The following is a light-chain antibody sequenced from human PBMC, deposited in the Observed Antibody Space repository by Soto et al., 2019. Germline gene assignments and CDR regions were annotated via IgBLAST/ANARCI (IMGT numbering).Light chain of an antibody. CDR2: DVS. CDR1: SSDVGGYDY. CDR3: FSYAANSAGV. J-gene: IGLJ2*01. Sequence: QSVLTQPRSVSGSPGQSVTISCTGTSSDVGGYDYVSWYQQHPGKAPKFMIYDVSKRPSGVPDRFSGSKSGNTASLTISGLRAEDEADYYCFSYAANSAGVFGGGTKLTVL. V-gene: IGLV2-11*01.